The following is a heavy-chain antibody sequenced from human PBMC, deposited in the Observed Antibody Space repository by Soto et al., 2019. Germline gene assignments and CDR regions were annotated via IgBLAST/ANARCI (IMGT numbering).Heavy chain of an antibody. J-gene: IGHJ6*02. CDR1: GYTFTCYY. CDR3: ARETTHYYGSGNKNGMDV. V-gene: IGHV1-2*04. Sequence: ASVKVSCKASGYTFTCYYMHWVRQAPGQGLEWMGWINPNSGGTNYAQKFQGWVTMTRDTSISTAYMELSRLRSDDTAVYYCARETTHYYGSGNKNGMDVWGQGTTVTVSS. D-gene: IGHD3-10*01. CDR2: INPNSGGT.